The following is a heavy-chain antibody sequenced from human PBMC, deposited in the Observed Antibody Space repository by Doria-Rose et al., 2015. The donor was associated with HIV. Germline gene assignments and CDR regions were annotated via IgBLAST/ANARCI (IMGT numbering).Heavy chain of an antibody. J-gene: IGHJ4*02. CDR1: GYTFSAYA. Sequence: QVQLVQSGAEVRKPGASVTVSCKTSGYTFSAYAIHWVRQAPGQRLEWMGWLNVGNGDTRYSRKFQDRVTITSDTSANTGYMALSSLRSEDTAVYYCARIHSPSSSSLGHWGQGTLVTVSS. CDR3: ARIHSPSSSSLGH. D-gene: IGHD6-13*01. CDR2: LNVGNGDT. V-gene: IGHV1-3*01.